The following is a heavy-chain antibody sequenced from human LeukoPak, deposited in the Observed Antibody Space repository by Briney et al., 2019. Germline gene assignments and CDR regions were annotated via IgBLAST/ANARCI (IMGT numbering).Heavy chain of an antibody. J-gene: IGHJ4*02. Sequence: GGSLRLSCAASGFPFSSYNFNWVRLAPGKGLAWVAYISSSGTIYYAASVTGRFTISRDNANNSLYLQMNSLRADDTAVYYCMRGARGGDCWGQGTLVTVSS. CDR1: GFPFSSYN. CDR2: ISSSGTI. V-gene: IGHV3-69-1*01. CDR3: MRGARGGDC. D-gene: IGHD2-15*01.